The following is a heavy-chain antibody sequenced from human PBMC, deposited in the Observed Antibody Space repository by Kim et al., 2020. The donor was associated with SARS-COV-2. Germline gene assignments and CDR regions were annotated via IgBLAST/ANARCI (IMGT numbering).Heavy chain of an antibody. Sequence: SETLSLTCTVSGGSISTSTYSWGWIRQPPGQGPEWLGSIYYSGRTDYNPALKSRVTVSADKSKNQFSLNLTSVTAADTAIYYCASHTWFSSTLSNWFDPWSQGTLVTVSS. CDR3: ASHTWFSSTLSNWFDP. CDR1: GGSISTSTYS. V-gene: IGHV4-39*01. J-gene: IGHJ5*02. D-gene: IGHD6-13*01. CDR2: IYYSGRT.